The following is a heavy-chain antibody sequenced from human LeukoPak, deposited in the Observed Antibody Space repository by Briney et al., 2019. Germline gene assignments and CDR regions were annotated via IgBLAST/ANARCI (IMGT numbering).Heavy chain of an antibody. Sequence: GGSLRLSCAASGFTFSDYWMHWVRQASGKGLVWVSLIIPDGTSTNYADSVKGRFTISRDNSNNMVYLQMNGLRAEGTAVYYCAKDFGIQLWSTRGVFDIWGQGTMVTVSS. D-gene: IGHD5-18*01. CDR3: AKDFGIQLWSTRGVFDI. V-gene: IGHV3-74*01. J-gene: IGHJ3*02. CDR2: IIPDGTST. CDR1: GFTFSDYW.